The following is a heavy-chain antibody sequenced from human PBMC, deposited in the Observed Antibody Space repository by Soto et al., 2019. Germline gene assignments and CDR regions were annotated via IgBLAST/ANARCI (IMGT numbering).Heavy chain of an antibody. CDR2: VNNDGSGT. CDR3: ARGSFVQAFDI. Sequence: EVQLVESGGDLVQPGGSLRLSCAASGFTFSDYWIHWVRQAPGKGLVWVSRVNNDGSGTIYGDSVKGRFTVSRDNARNTLLLQMNSLRVDATAMYYCARGSFVQAFDIWGQGTMVTVSS. CDR1: GFTFSDYW. J-gene: IGHJ3*02. V-gene: IGHV3-74*01.